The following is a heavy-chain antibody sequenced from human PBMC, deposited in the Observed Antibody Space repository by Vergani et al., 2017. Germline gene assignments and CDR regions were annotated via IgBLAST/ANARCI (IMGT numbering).Heavy chain of an antibody. J-gene: IGHJ4*02. CDR1: GYTFIDYY. Sequence: EVQLEQSGAEVKRPGAAVKISCEVSGYTFIDYYMHWVKQAPGKGLEWMGLIDPEDGKATYAETLQDRVAITADTSTNTVYLELNSLRPDDTALYYCAVNQYSSAWSFDFWGQGTLVTVSS. CDR3: AVNQYSSAWSFDF. CDR2: IDPEDGKA. D-gene: IGHD6-13*01. V-gene: IGHV1-69-2*01.